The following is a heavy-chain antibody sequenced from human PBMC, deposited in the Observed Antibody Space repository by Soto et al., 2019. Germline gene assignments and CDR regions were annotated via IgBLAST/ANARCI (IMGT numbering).Heavy chain of an antibody. J-gene: IGHJ4*02. Sequence: EVQLVESGGGFVEPGGSLRLSCVGSGLTLSHAWMTWVRQAPGKGLEWVGRIKTKGEGGTMDYAAPVKGRFSVSRDDSENTFYLHMSSLHREDTAMYNCVADLPGVRTNWGFDYWGQGTLVTVSS. CDR2: IKTKGEGGTM. CDR3: VADLPGVRTNWGFDY. V-gene: IGHV3-15*07. CDR1: GLTLSHAW. D-gene: IGHD7-27*01.